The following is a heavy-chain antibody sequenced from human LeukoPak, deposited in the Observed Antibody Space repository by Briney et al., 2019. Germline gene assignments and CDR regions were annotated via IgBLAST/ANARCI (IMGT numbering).Heavy chain of an antibody. CDR1: GYTFTGYY. CDR2: INPNSGGT. D-gene: IGHD6-19*01. Sequence: ASVKVSCKASGYTFTGYYMHWVRQAPGQGLEWMGWINPNSGGTNYAQKFQGRVTMTRDTSISTAYMELSRLRSDDTAVYYCARDRRGHSGWYRSWGQGTLVTVPS. V-gene: IGHV1-2*02. J-gene: IGHJ4*02. CDR3: ARDRRGHSGWYRS.